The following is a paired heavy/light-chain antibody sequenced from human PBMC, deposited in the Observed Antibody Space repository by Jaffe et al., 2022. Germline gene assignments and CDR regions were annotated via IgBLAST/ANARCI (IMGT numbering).Heavy chain of an antibody. V-gene: IGHV3-7*01. CDR2: IKQDGSEK. Sequence: EVQLVESGGGLVQPGGSLRLSCAASGFTFSSYWMSWVRQAPGKGLEWVANIKQDGSEKYYVDSVKGRFTISRDNAKNSLYLQMNSLRAEDTAVYYCARQGYCSGGSCYPGDWYFDLWGRGTLVTVSS. CDR3: ARQGYCSGGSCYPGDWYFDL. J-gene: IGHJ2*01. D-gene: IGHD2-15*01. CDR1: GFTFSSYW.
Light chain of an antibody. V-gene: IGLV3-1*01. J-gene: IGLJ2*01. CDR1: KLGDKY. Sequence: SYELTQPPSVSVSPGQTASITCSGDKLGDKYACWYQQKPGQSPVLVIYQDSKRPSGIPERFSGSNSGNTATLTISGTQAMDEADYYCQAWDSSTATFGGGTKLTVL. CDR3: QAWDSSTAT. CDR2: QDS.